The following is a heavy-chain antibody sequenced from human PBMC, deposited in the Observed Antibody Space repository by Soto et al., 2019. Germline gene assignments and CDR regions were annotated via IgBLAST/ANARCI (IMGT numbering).Heavy chain of an antibody. V-gene: IGHV3-23*01. D-gene: IGHD3-3*01. Sequence: GVLRLSCAASGFTFSSYAMSWVRQAPGKGLEWVSVISGSGSSTYYADSVKGRFTISRDNSKKTLYVQMNSLRAEDTAVYYCAKMSDFWSGSPTYHFDYWGQGTQVTVSS. CDR1: GFTFSSYA. J-gene: IGHJ4*02. CDR2: ISGSGSST. CDR3: AKMSDFWSGSPTYHFDY.